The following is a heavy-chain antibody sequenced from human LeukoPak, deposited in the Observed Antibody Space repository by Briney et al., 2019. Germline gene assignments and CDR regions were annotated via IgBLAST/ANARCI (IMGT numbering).Heavy chain of an antibody. V-gene: IGHV3-66*01. CDR1: GFTVSSNY. CDR2: IYSGGST. J-gene: IGHJ3*02. Sequence: GGSLRLSCAAPGFTVSSNYMSWVRQAPGKGLEWVSVIYSGGSTYYADSVKGRFTISRDNSKNTLYLQMNSLRAEDTAVYYCARELFASDYSFAFDIWGQGTMVTVSS. CDR3: ARELFASDYSFAFDI. D-gene: IGHD4-17*01.